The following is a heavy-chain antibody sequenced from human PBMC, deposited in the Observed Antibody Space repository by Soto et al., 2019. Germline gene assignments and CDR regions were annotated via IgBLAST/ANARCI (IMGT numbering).Heavy chain of an antibody. D-gene: IGHD3-22*01. CDR3: ARDSDSSGYYDY. V-gene: IGHV4-31*03. CDR1: GGSISSGGYY. J-gene: IGHJ4*02. CDR2: IYYSGST. Sequence: QVQLQESGPGLVKPSQTLSLTCTVSGGSISSGGYYWSWIRQHAGKGLEWIGYIYYSGSTYYNPSLKRRVTISVDTSKNQFSLKLSSVTAADTAVYYCARDSDSSGYYDYWGQGTLVTVSS.